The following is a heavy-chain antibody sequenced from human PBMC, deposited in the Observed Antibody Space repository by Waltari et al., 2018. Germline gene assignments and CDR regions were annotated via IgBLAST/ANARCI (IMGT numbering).Heavy chain of an antibody. CDR3: AKDMVRGVRLELVREVGFDY. V-gene: IGHV3-43D*04. CDR1: GFTFDDYA. J-gene: IGHJ4*02. Sequence: EVQLVESGGVVVQPGGSLRLSCAASGFTFDDYAMHWVRQAPGKGLEWVSLISWDGGSTYYADSVKGRFTISRDNSKNSLYLQMNSLRAEDTALYYCAKDMVRGVRLELVREVGFDYWGQGTLVTVSS. D-gene: IGHD3-10*01. CDR2: ISWDGGST.